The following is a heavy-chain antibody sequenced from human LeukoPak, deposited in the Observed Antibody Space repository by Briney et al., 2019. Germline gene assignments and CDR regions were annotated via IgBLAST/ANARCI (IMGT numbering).Heavy chain of an antibody. D-gene: IGHD6-13*01. CDR2: MKQDGSQT. Sequence: GGSLRLSCAVSGFTFSTSWMSWVRQTPGKGLEWVASMKQDGSQTFYVDSVNGRFTISRDNAKNSLNLQMNSLRVEDTAVYYCARGYTSSPNWFDPWGQGTLVTVSS. V-gene: IGHV3-7*04. CDR3: ARGYTSSPNWFDP. CDR1: GFTFSTSW. J-gene: IGHJ5*02.